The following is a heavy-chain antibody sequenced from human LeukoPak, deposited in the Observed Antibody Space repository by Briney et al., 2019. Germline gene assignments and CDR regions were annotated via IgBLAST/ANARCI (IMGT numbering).Heavy chain of an antibody. Sequence: PSETLSLTCTVSDVSLNSYYWSWIRQPPGKGLEWIGFIYYSGITDYNSSLKSRVTFSLDTAKSQFSLQLNSVTAADAAIYYCARGVGIQRWSFFFDYWGQGILVSVSS. V-gene: IGHV4-59*01. CDR2: IYYSGIT. D-gene: IGHD5-18*01. CDR1: DVSLNSYY. CDR3: ARGVGIQRWSFFFDY. J-gene: IGHJ4*02.